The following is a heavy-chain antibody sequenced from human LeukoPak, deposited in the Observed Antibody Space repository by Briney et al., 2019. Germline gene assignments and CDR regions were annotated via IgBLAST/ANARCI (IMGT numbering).Heavy chain of an antibody. Sequence: AASVKVSCTASGYTFTDYYMHWVRQAPGQGFEWMGWINPNDGDTNYAQKFRGRVTMTRDTSISTAHMEVSRLRSDDTAVYYCARANFLYCSSSTCLFDYWGQGTLVTVSS. CDR3: ARANFLYCSSSTCLFDY. J-gene: IGHJ4*02. V-gene: IGHV1-2*02. D-gene: IGHD2-2*01. CDR2: INPNDGDT. CDR1: GYTFTDYY.